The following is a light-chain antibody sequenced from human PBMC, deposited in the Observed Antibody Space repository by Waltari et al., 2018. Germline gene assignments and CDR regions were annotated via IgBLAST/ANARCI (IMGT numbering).Light chain of an antibody. CDR2: AAS. Sequence: DIQMTQSPSSLSASVGDRVTITCRASQTISTYLNWYQQKPGKAPKRLIYAASTLQSGVPSTFSGSGSGTAFTLTISSLRPADFATYYCQQSYSTPRTFGQGTKVEIK. V-gene: IGKV1-39*01. CDR1: QTISTY. J-gene: IGKJ1*01. CDR3: QQSYSTPRT.